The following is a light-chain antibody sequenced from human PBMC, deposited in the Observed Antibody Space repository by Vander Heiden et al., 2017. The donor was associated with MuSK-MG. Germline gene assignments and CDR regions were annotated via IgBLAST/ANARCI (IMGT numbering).Light chain of an antibody. CDR2: EVT. Sequence: SALPQPPSASGSPGQSVTISCTGTSSDVGGYNSVSWYQQHPGKAPILMIYEVTKRPAGVPGRFSGSKSGNTASLTVSGLQAAEEAYYYCTSDSGSTHVVIGGGTKLTVL. V-gene: IGLV2-8*01. CDR1: SSDVGGYNS. CDR3: TSDSGSTHVV. J-gene: IGLJ2*01.